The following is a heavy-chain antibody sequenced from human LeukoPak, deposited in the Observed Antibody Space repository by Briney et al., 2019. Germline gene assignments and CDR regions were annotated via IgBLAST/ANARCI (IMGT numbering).Heavy chain of an antibody. D-gene: IGHD2-15*01. J-gene: IGHJ6*03. Sequence: SETLSLTCAVYGGSFSGYYWSWIRQPPGKGLEWIGEINHSGSTNYNPSLKSRVTISVDTSKNQFPLKLSSVTAADTAVYYCARGNGDCSGGSCYVYGRKSHMDVWGKGTTVTVS. CDR2: INHSGST. CDR1: GGSFSGYY. V-gene: IGHV4-34*01. CDR3: ARGNGDCSGGSCYVYGRKSHMDV.